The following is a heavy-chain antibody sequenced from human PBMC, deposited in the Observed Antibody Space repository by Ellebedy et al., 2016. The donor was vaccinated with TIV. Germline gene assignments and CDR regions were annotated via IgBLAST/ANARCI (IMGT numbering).Heavy chain of an antibody. D-gene: IGHD6-13*01. Sequence: ASVKVSCXAPGYTFTSYGIDWVRQATGQGLEWMGWMNPNSENTDYAQKFQGRVTVTRNTSTNTVYMELSSLRSEDTAIYYCARRGVAAPGKPRYFDYWGQGTLVTVSS. J-gene: IGHJ4*02. CDR1: GYTFTSYG. CDR3: ARRGVAAPGKPRYFDY. V-gene: IGHV1-8*01. CDR2: MNPNSENT.